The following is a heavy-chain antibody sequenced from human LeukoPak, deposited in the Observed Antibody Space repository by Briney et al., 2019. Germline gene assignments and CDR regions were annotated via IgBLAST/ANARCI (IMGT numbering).Heavy chain of an antibody. CDR3: AQGRDYVWRLDS. D-gene: IGHD4/OR15-4a*01. CDR2: LGHSGNT. Sequence: PSETLSLTCGFNGGPFNREWYWSWVRQTPGMGLEWIGELGHSGNTAYNTCLKSRVTLSIDTSRNQVSLRLSSLAAADTAVYYCAQGRDYVWRLDSWGQGTLVTVSS. V-gene: IGHV4-34*01. CDR1: GGPFNREWY. J-gene: IGHJ5*01.